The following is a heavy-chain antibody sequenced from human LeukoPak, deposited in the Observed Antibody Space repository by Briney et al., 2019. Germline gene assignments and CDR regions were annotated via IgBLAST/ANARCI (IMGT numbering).Heavy chain of an antibody. V-gene: IGHV3-23*01. J-gene: IGHJ4*02. CDR1: GFTFSIYA. CDR3: AREFDIDH. CDR2: LSDSGGRT. Sequence: PGGSLRLSCAASGFTFSIYAMTWVRQAPGKGLEWVSTLSDSGGRTYYADSVKGRFTISRDNSKNTLYLQMNNLRPGDTALYYCAREFDIDHWGQGTLVTVSS. D-gene: IGHD3-9*01.